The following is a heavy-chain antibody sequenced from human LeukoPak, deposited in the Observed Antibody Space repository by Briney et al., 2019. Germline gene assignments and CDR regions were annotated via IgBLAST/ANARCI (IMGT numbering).Heavy chain of an antibody. CDR1: GYTFTSYY. Sequence: GASVKVSCKASGYTFTSYYMHWVRQAPGQGLEWMGIINPSGGSTSYAQKFQGRVTMTRDTSISTAYMELSRLRSDDTAVYYCARVTIFGVSGDYGKDVWGQGTTVTVSS. D-gene: IGHD3-3*01. J-gene: IGHJ6*02. V-gene: IGHV1-46*01. CDR3: ARVTIFGVSGDYGKDV. CDR2: INPSGGST.